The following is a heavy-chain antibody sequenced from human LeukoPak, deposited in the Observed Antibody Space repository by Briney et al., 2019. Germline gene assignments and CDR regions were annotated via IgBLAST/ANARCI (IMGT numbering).Heavy chain of an antibody. CDR3: ARDNGGYFDY. Sequence: PGGSLRLSCAASGFTFSSYWMHWVRQAPGKGLVWVSHINSDGSSTNYADSVKGRFTISRDNAKNSLYLQMNSLRAEDTAVYYCARDNGGYFDYWGQGTLVTVSS. CDR2: INSDGSST. J-gene: IGHJ4*02. CDR1: GFTFSSYW. D-gene: IGHD3-10*01. V-gene: IGHV3-74*01.